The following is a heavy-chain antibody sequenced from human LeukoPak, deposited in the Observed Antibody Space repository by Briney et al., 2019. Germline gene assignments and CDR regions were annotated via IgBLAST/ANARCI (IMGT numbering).Heavy chain of an antibody. CDR1: GGTFSSYA. J-gene: IGHJ4*02. CDR3: ARSGGDGQIDY. CDR2: IIPIFGTA. D-gene: IGHD2-21*02. Sequence: ASVKVSCKASGGTFSSYAISWVRQAPGKGLEWMGGIIPIFGTANYARRFQGRVTITADESTSTAYMELSSLRSEDTAVYYCARSGGDGQIDYWGQGTLVTVSS. V-gene: IGHV1-69*13.